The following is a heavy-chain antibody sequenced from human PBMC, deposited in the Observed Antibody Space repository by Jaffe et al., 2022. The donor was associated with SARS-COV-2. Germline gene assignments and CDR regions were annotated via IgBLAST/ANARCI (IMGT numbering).Heavy chain of an antibody. Sequence: QMQLVQSGPEVKKPGTSVKVSCKASGFTFTSSAVQWVRQARGQRLEWIGWIVVGSGNTNYAQKFQERVTITRDMSTSTAYMELSSLRSEDTAVYYCAAVPGAYDPTIDYWGQGTLVTVSS. CDR3: AAVPGAYDPTIDY. CDR2: IVVGSGNT. D-gene: IGHD3-3*01. J-gene: IGHJ4*02. V-gene: IGHV1-58*01. CDR1: GFTFTSSA.